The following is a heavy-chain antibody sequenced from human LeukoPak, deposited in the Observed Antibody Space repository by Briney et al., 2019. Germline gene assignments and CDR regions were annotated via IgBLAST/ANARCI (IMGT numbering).Heavy chain of an antibody. CDR2: INHSGST. Sequence: SETLSLTCAVYGGSFSGYYWSWIRQPPGKGLEWIGEINHSGSTNYNPSLKSRVTISVDTSKNQFSLKLSSVTAADTAVYYCARGFTWIRVYNYGMDVWGQGTTATVSS. CDR1: GGSFSGYY. J-gene: IGHJ6*02. CDR3: ARGFTWIRVYNYGMDV. V-gene: IGHV4-34*01. D-gene: IGHD5-18*01.